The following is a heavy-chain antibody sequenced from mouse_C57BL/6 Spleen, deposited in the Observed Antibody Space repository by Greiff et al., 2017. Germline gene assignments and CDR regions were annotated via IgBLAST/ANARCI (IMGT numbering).Heavy chain of an antibody. V-gene: IGHV1-15*01. CDR1: GYTFTDYE. D-gene: IGHD2-1*01. CDR3: TRYGNYGGSAMDY. Sequence: QVQLQQSGAELVRPGASVTLSCKASGYTFTDYEMHWVKQTPVHGLEWIGAIDPETGGTAYNQKFKGKAILTADKSSSTAYMELRSLTSEDSAVYYCTRYGNYGGSAMDYWGQGTSVTVSS. J-gene: IGHJ4*01. CDR2: IDPETGGT.